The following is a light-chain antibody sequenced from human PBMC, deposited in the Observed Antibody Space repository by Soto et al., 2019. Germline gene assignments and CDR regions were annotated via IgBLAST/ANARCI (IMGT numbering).Light chain of an antibody. CDR3: HQYADTPRT. J-gene: IGKJ1*01. CDR2: WAS. V-gene: IGKV4-1*01. Sequence: DIVMTQSPDSLAVSLGGRVTINCKSSQSVLYSPNNKNYLAWYQKKPGQPPKLLIYWASNRESGVPDRFSGSGSATDFTLTISSLQAEDVATYYCHQYADTPRTFGQGTKVEIK. CDR1: QSVLYSPNNKNY.